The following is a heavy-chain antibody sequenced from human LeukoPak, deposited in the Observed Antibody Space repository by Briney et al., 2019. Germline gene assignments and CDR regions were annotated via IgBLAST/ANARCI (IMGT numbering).Heavy chain of an antibody. V-gene: IGHV3-66*01. D-gene: IGHD3/OR15-3a*01. CDR3: ATRGLSGYYYGMDV. CDR2: ITSAGAT. J-gene: IGHJ6*02. CDR1: GFTVTRKY. Sequence: GSLILSCAASGFTVTRKYMSWARLAPGKGLEWGSIITSAGATHYSTSVKGRFTISRDSSKNTVYLEMNSLRAEDTAVYYCATRGLSGYYYGMDVWGQGTTVTVSS.